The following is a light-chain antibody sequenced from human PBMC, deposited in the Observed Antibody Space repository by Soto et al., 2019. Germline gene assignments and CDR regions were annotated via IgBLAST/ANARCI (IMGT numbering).Light chain of an antibody. CDR1: SSNIGAGYD. CDR2: GDT. V-gene: IGLV1-40*01. J-gene: IGLJ2*01. CDR3: QSYDTSLRGVV. Sequence: QPVLTQPPSVSGAPGQGVTISCTGSSSNIGAGYDVQWYQQLPGLTPRLLIYGDTIRPSGVPDRFSASKSGASGSLAITGLQAEDEADYYCQSYDTSLRGVVFGGGTQLTVL.